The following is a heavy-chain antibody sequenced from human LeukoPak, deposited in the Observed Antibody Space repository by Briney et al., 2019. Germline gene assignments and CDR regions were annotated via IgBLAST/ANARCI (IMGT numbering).Heavy chain of an antibody. J-gene: IGHJ3*02. CDR2: IYYSGST. V-gene: IGHV4-39*07. D-gene: IGHD3-3*01. CDR3: ATADYDFWSGYSKISPYYVFDI. Sequence: SETLSLTCTVSGGSISSSSYYWGWIRQPPGKGLEWIGSIYYSGSTYYNPSLKSRVTISVDTSKNQFSLKLSSVTAADTAVYYCATADYDFWSGYSKISPYYVFDIWGQGTMVTVSS. CDR1: GGSISSSSYY.